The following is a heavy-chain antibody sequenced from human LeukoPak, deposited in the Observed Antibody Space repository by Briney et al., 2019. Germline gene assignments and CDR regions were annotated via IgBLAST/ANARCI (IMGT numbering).Heavy chain of an antibody. V-gene: IGHV5-51*01. CDR1: GYSFTSYW. Sequence: GESLKISCKGSGYSFTSYWIGWVRQMPGKGLEWMGIIYPGDSDTRYSPSFQGQVTISADKSISSAYLQWSGLNASDTATYYCARLGYCRSSMCYSVDYWGQGTLVTVSS. J-gene: IGHJ4*02. CDR2: IYPGDSDT. D-gene: IGHD2-15*01. CDR3: ARLGYCRSSMCYSVDY.